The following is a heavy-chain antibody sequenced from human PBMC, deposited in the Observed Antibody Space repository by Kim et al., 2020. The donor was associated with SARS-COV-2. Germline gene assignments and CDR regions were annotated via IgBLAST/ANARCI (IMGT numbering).Heavy chain of an antibody. CDR1: GFTFRNYA. V-gene: IGHV3-23*01. CDR3: AKEPNYDFWSGYYFEY. CDR2: ISGSGGST. Sequence: GGSLRRSCAASGFTFRNYAMSWVRQAPGKGLEWVSAISGSGGSTYYADSVKGRFTISRDNSKNTLYLQMNSLRAEDTAVYYCAKEPNYDFWSGYYFEYWGQGNLVTVSS. D-gene: IGHD3-3*01. J-gene: IGHJ4*02.